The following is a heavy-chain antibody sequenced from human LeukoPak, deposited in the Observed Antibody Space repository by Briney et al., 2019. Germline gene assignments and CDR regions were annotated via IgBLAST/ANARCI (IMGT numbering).Heavy chain of an antibody. Sequence: GGSLRLSCTGSGFIFSSCSMNWVRQAPGKGLEWISYISRHSSTIYYADSVRGRFTISRDNDKRSVYLQMSSLRVEDTAVYYCARDGSAGSYLNWFDPWGQGTLVTVSS. V-gene: IGHV3-48*01. CDR1: GFIFSSCS. CDR2: ISRHSSTI. CDR3: ARDGSAGSYLNWFDP. J-gene: IGHJ5*02. D-gene: IGHD3-10*01.